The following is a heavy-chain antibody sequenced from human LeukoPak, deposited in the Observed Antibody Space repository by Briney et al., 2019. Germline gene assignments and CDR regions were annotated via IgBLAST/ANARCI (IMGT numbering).Heavy chain of an antibody. V-gene: IGHV1-46*01. CDR1: GYTFTSYY. CDR3: ARATNYCSSTSCYYYYYYGMDV. CDR2: INPSGGST. D-gene: IGHD2-2*01. J-gene: IGHJ6*02. Sequence: ASVKVSCKASGYTFTSYYMHWVRQAPGQGLEWMGIINPSGGSTSYAQKFQGRVTMTRDTSTSTAYMELSSLRSEDTAVYYCARATNYCSSTSCYYYYYYGMDVWGQGTTVTVSS.